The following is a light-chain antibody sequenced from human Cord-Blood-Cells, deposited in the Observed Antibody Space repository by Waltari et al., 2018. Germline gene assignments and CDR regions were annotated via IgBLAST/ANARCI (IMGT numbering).Light chain of an antibody. V-gene: IGLV2-23*01. CDR3: CSYAGSSTLV. CDR1: SSDVGSYHP. J-gene: IGLJ2*01. CDR2: EGS. Sequence: QSALTQPASVSGSPGQSITISCTGTSSDVGSYHPVSWYQQHPGKAPKLMIYEGSKRPSGVSNRFSGSKSGNTASLTISGLQAEDEADYYCCSYAGSSTLVFGGGTKLTVL.